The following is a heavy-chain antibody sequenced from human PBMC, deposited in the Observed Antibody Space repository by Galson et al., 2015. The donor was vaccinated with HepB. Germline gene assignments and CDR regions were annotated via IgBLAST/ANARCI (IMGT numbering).Heavy chain of an antibody. CDR1: GGSFSGYY. D-gene: IGHD6-13*01. CDR2: INHSGST. V-gene: IGHV4-34*01. J-gene: IGHJ2*01. CDR3: ARSPHPLTAAGYRLRYFDL. Sequence: SETLSLTCAVYGGSFSGYYWSWIRQPPGKGLEWIGEINHSGSTNYNPSLKSRVTISVDTSKNQFSLKLSSVTAADTAVYYCARSPHPLTAAGYRLRYFDLWGRGTLVTVSS.